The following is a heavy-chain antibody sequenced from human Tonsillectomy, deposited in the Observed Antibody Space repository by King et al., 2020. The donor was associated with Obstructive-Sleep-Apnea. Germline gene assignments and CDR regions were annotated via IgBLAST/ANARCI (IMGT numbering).Heavy chain of an antibody. CDR3: ARARDTPKYWPSGRCSGYYER. CDR2: ITWNSDEI. Sequence: VQLVESGGPLVQPGRSLRLSCAASGFNFDDYAMHWVRQVPGKGLEWVSSITWNSDEIDYAESVKGRFTISRDNAKNSLYLQMHNLRAEDTAFYHCARARDTPKYWPSGRCSGYYERWGQGTLVAVSS. J-gene: IGHJ4*02. CDR1: GFNFDDYA. V-gene: IGHV3-9*01. D-gene: IGHD2-15*01.